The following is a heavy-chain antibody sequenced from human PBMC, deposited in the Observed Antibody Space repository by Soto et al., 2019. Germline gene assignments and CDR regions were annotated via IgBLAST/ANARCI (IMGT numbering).Heavy chain of an antibody. J-gene: IGHJ3*02. CDR2: ISAYNGNT. CDR3: ARHLSLWFGESGDAFDI. Sequence: GASVKVSCKASGYTFTSYGISWVRQAPGQGLEWMGWISAYNGNTNYAQKLQGRVTMTTDTSTSTAYMELRSLRSDDTAVYYCARHLSLWFGESGDAFDIWGKGTTVTVSS. V-gene: IGHV1-18*01. CDR1: GYTFTSYG. D-gene: IGHD3-10*01.